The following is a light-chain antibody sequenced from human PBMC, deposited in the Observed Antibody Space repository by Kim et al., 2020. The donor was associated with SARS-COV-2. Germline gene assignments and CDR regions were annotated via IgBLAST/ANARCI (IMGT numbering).Light chain of an antibody. Sequence: PGERATLSCRASQSVSSYLAWYQQKPGQAPRLLIYDASNRATGSPARFSGSGSGTDFTLTISSIEPEDFAVYYCQQRSNWPRGGTFGQGTKVDIK. CDR3: QQRSNWPRGGT. CDR1: QSVSSY. V-gene: IGKV3-11*01. J-gene: IGKJ1*01. CDR2: DAS.